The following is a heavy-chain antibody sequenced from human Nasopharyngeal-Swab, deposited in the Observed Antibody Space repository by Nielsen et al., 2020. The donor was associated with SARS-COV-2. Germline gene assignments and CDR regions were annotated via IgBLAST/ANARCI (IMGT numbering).Heavy chain of an antibody. CDR2: IGTAGDT. CDR1: GFTFSSYD. V-gene: IGHV3-13*01. J-gene: IGHJ6*02. D-gene: IGHD5-18*01. Sequence: GESLKISCAASGFTFSSYDMHWVRHATGKSLEWVSVIGTAGDTYYPSSVKGRFTISRENAKNSLYLQMNSLSAGDTAVYYCARVDNSYGYYYYYGMDVWGQGTTVTVSS. CDR3: ARVDNSYGYYYYYGMDV.